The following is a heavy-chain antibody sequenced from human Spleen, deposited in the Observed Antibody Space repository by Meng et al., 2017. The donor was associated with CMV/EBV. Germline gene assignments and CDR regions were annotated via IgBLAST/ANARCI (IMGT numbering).Heavy chain of an antibody. CDR3: ARGYYDFWSGYSYHDTFDI. CDR1: GGSISSSNW. J-gene: IGHJ3*02. Sequence: GSLRLSCAVSGGSISSSNWWSWVRQPPGKGLEWIGEIYHSGTNIHNPSLKSRVTIVVDKSKNQFSLNLTAVTAADTAVYYCARGYYDFWSGYSYHDTFDIWGQGTMVTVSS. D-gene: IGHD3-3*01. CDR2: IYHSGTN. V-gene: IGHV4-4*02.